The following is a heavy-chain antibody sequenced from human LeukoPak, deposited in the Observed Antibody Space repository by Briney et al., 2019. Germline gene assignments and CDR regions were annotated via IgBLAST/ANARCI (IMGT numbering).Heavy chain of an antibody. V-gene: IGHV3-48*02. CDR2: ISNSAI. J-gene: IGHJ4*02. Sequence: GGSLRLSCAASGFTFSSYSMNWVRQAPGKGLEWVSYISNSAIYYADSLKGRYTISRDNAKNSLYLQMNSLRDEDTAVYYCARDTDYSFDYWGQGTLVTVSS. CDR3: ARDTDYSFDY. D-gene: IGHD4-11*01. CDR1: GFTFSSYS.